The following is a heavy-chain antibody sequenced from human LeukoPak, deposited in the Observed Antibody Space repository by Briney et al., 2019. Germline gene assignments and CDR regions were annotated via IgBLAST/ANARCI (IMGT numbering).Heavy chain of an antibody. D-gene: IGHD3-16*01. J-gene: IGHJ5*02. CDR1: GFTFKNHA. V-gene: IGHV3-23*01. CDR3: AKDYWGP. Sequence: GGSLRLSCAASGFTFKNHAMSWVRQAPGKGLEWVSGIDGSGDDTDHADSVKGRFTISRDNSKSTLWLQMNSLRAEDTAVYYCAKDYWGPWGQGTLVTVSS. CDR2: IDGSGDDT.